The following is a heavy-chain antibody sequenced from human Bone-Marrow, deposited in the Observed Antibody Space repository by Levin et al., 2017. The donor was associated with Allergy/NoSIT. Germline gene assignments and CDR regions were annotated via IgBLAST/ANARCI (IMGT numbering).Heavy chain of an antibody. D-gene: IGHD3-3*01. V-gene: IGHV3-23*01. Sequence: GGSLRLSCVASGFSISTNAMSWVRQAPGKGLEWISGIGGDGRTHYADSVRGRFTVSRDNSRNTLYLQVNSLRVEDTALYYCAKDFYFWSAADSWGQGTLVTVSS. CDR1: GFSISTNA. J-gene: IGHJ4*02. CDR3: AKDFYFWSAADS. CDR2: IGGDGRT.